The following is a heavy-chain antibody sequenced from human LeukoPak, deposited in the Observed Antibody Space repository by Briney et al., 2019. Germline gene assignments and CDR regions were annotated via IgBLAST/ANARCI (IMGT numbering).Heavy chain of an antibody. V-gene: IGHV3-30*03. CDR2: ISYDGSNK. J-gene: IGHJ4*02. Sequence: GGSLRLSCAASGFTFSSCGMHWVRQAPGKGLEWVATISYDGSNKYYADFVKGRFTISRDNSKNTLYLQMNSLRAEDTAMYYCARYAPVYYRTSGYSGRLDYWGQGTLVTVSS. CDR1: GFTFSSCG. D-gene: IGHD3-22*01. CDR3: ARYAPVYYRTSGYSGRLDY.